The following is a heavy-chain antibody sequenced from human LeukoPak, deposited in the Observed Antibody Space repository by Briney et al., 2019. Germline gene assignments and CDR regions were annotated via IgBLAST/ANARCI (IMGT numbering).Heavy chain of an antibody. J-gene: IGHJ2*01. CDR2: LSGSGGAT. CDR3: AKKRVITTPDAIDWYFDL. D-gene: IGHD1-1*01. Sequence: GGSLRLSCAASGFTFSNYAMAWVRQAPGKGLEWVSILSGSGGATYYADSVKGRFTISRDNSENTLFLQMNNLGAEDTALYYCAKKRVITTPDAIDWYFDLWGRGTLVTVSS. CDR1: GFTFSNYA. V-gene: IGHV3-23*01.